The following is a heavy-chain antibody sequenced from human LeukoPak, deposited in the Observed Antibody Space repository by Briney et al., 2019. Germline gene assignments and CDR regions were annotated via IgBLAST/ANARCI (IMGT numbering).Heavy chain of an antibody. CDR3: AKSMDSKGFFDY. D-gene: IGHD3-22*01. Sequence: GGSLRLSCAASGFIFSTYGMHWVRQAPRRGLEWVAVIWYDGSNKFYGDSVKGRFTISRDNSKNTLYLQMNSLRAEDTAVYYCAKSMDSKGFFDYWGQGTLVTVSS. CDR2: IWYDGSNK. V-gene: IGHV3-33*06. CDR1: GFIFSTYG. J-gene: IGHJ4*02.